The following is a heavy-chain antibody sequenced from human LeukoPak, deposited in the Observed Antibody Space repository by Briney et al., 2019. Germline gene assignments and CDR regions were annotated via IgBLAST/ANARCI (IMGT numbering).Heavy chain of an antibody. V-gene: IGHV1-46*01. CDR3: ARGSGRYFGDY. D-gene: IGHD3-9*01. CDR2: INPSGGST. J-gene: IGHJ4*02. Sequence: ASVKVSCKASGYTFTSYGISWVRQAPGQGLEWMGIINPSGGSTSYAQKFQGRVTMTRDMSTSTVYMELSSLRSEDTAVYYCARGSGRYFGDYWGQGTLVTVSS. CDR1: GYTFTSYG.